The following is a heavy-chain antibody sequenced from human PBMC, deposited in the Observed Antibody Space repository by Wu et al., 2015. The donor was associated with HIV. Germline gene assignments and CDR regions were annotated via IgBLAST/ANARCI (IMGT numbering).Heavy chain of an antibody. CDR2: TTPMFGST. V-gene: IGHV1-69*01. D-gene: IGHD3-10*01. CDR1: GGIFTKYD. Sequence: HLVQSGAEVKKPGSSVKVSCKASGGIFTKYDINWVRQAPGKGLEWMGGTTPMFGSTNYAQKFQGRVTITSDVYTSTVYLELSSLSSEDTAIYYCARELEDPTIMVRAGFDPWGQGTLVTVSS. J-gene: IGHJ5*02. CDR3: ARELEDPTIMVRAGFDP.